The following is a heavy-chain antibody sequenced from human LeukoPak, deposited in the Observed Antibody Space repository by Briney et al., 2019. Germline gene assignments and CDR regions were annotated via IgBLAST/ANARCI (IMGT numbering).Heavy chain of an antibody. D-gene: IGHD3-22*01. CDR1: GGSFSGYY. CDR2: ISYDGSNK. Sequence: LSLTCAVYGGSFSGYYWSWIRQPPGKGLEWVAVISYDGSNKYYADSVKGRFTISRDNSKNTLYLQMNSLRAEDTAVYYCAKEEVEYDSSGPTPGYWGQGTLVTVSS. V-gene: IGHV3-30*18. CDR3: AKEEVEYDSSGPTPGY. J-gene: IGHJ4*02.